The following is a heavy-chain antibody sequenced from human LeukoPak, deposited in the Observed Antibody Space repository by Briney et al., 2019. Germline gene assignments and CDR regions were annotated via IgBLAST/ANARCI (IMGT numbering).Heavy chain of an antibody. CDR3: AKSQNPARIVVVVAATLAMDV. Sequence: GGSLRLSCAASGFTFSSYAMSWVRQAPGKGLEWVAVISYDGSNKYYADSVKGRFTISRDNSKNTLYLQMNSLRAEDTAVYYCAKSQNPARIVVVVAATLAMDVWGQGTTVTVSS. J-gene: IGHJ6*02. D-gene: IGHD2-15*01. CDR1: GFTFSSYA. CDR2: ISYDGSNK. V-gene: IGHV3-30*18.